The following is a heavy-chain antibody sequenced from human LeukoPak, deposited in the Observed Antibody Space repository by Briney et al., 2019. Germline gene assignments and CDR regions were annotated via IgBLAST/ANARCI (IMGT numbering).Heavy chain of an antibody. CDR3: ARPHSSTDFYAFDI. Sequence: SETLSLTCTVSGGSISDYYWSWIRQPPGTGLEWIGYIRTSGSTNYSPSLASRATMSVDTSKNQISLKLRSVTAADTAVYYCARPHSSTDFYAFDIWGQGTMVTVSS. V-gene: IGHV4-4*09. J-gene: IGHJ3*02. CDR2: IRTSGST. D-gene: IGHD2-2*01. CDR1: GGSISDYY.